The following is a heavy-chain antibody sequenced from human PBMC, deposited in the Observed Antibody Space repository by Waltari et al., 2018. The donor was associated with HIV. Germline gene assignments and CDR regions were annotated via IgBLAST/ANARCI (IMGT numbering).Heavy chain of an antibody. V-gene: IGHV4-34*01. CDR1: GGSFTGYY. Sequence: QERLDQWGAGLLKPSETLSLTCAVYGGSFTGYYWTWVRQVPGKGLEWIGEINDKGTSDYNPSRKSRVTLSLDKSKNQFSLKLTPLIAADTAVYYWARGPFYFDVGGAALVRGDYSYYYGLDVWGQGTTVIVSS. CDR2: INDKGTS. CDR3: ARGPFYFDVGGAALVRGDYSYYYGLDV. J-gene: IGHJ6*02. D-gene: IGHD2-21*01.